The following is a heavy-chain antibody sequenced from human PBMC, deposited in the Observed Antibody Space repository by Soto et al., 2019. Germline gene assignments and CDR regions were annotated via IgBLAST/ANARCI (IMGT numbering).Heavy chain of an antibody. CDR2: IYYSGST. J-gene: IGHJ1*01. Sequence: QVQLQESGPGLVKPSQTLSLTCTVSGGSISSGGSYWSWIRQHPGKGLEWIGYIYYSGSTYYNPPLKSRVTISVYTSKNQFSLKLSFVTVAATAVYYCSREGEMTAGVYFQHWGQGTLVTVSS. CDR3: SREGEMTAGVYFQH. D-gene: IGHD3-16*01. CDR1: GGSISSGGSY. V-gene: IGHV4-31*03.